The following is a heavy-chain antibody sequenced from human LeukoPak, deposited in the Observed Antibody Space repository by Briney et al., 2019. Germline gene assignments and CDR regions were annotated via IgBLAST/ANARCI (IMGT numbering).Heavy chain of an antibody. D-gene: IGHD6-13*01. Sequence: PGGTLRLSCAASGFTFSTYWMHWVRQAPGKGLVWVSRINGDGGSRNYADSVKGRFTISRDNAKNTLYLQMSSLRVEDTAVYYCASASSHRTAAGGDYWGQGTLVTVS. CDR1: GFTFSTYW. CDR3: ASASSHRTAAGGDY. J-gene: IGHJ4*02. V-gene: IGHV3-74*01. CDR2: INGDGGSR.